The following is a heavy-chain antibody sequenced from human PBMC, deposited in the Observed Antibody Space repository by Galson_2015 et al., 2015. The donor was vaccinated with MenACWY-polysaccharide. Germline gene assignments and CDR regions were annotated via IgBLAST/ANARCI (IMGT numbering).Heavy chain of an antibody. CDR2: MNPRSGHT. D-gene: IGHD3-10*01. Sequence: SVKVSCKASGYTFTYNDLNWVRQATGQRLEWMGLMNPRSGHTEYAQKFQGRVTMTSNTAISTAYMELTSLRSEDTAVYYCARGHYGTWGQGTLVIVSS. CDR1: GYTFTYND. V-gene: IGHV1-8*01. J-gene: IGHJ5*02. CDR3: ARGHYGT.